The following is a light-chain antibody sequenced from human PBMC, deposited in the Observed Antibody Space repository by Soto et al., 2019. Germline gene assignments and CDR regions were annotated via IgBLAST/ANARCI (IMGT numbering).Light chain of an antibody. CDR1: QSIRTN. CDR2: GAS. J-gene: IGKJ1*01. Sequence: RASQSIRTNLAWYQHKPGQAPRLLIYGASSRATGIPDRFSGSGSGADFTRAVCRHESGDFAANHGEPYGTAWTFGQGTKVDIK. CDR3: EPYGTAWT. V-gene: IGKV3-20*01.